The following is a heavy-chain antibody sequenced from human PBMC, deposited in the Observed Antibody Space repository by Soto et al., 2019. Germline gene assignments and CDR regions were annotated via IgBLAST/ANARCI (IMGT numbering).Heavy chain of an antibody. J-gene: IGHJ4*02. CDR1: GGSISSSSYY. CDR2: IYYSGST. CDR3: ARVGYYDFWSGYDY. Sequence: SETLSVTCTVSGGSISSSSYYWVWIRQPPGKGLEWIGSIYYSGSTYYNPSLKSRVTISVDTSKNQFSLKLSSVTAADTAVYYCARVGYYDFWSGYDYWGQGTLVTVSS. V-gene: IGHV4-39*01. D-gene: IGHD3-3*01.